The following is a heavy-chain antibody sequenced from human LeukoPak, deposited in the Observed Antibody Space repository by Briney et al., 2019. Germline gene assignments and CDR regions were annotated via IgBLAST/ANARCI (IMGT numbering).Heavy chain of an antibody. V-gene: IGHV3-66*01. J-gene: IGHJ4*02. CDR3: ARVNYDSSAYDY. CDR1: GFTVSRNY. D-gene: IGHD3-22*01. CDR2: IYSGGSA. Sequence: PGGSLRLSCAASGFTVSRNYMSWVRQAPGKGLEWVSVIYSGGSAYYADSVKGRFTISRDNSKNTLYLQMNSLRAEDTAVYYCARVNYDSSAYDYWGQGTLVTVSS.